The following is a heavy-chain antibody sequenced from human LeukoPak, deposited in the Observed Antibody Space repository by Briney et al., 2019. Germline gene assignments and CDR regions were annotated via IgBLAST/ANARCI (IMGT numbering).Heavy chain of an antibody. J-gene: IGHJ4*02. Sequence: GGSLRLSCEASGFTFTDYPMNWVRQAPGKGLEWISNIRTTAEGANYAYYADSVKGRVTISRDDAKNTLYLHMNSLRDDDAAVYYCATDQRYAFDYWGQGILVTVSS. CDR3: ATDQRYAFDY. CDR1: GFTFTDYP. D-gene: IGHD3-9*01. V-gene: IGHV3-48*02. CDR2: IRTTAEGANYA.